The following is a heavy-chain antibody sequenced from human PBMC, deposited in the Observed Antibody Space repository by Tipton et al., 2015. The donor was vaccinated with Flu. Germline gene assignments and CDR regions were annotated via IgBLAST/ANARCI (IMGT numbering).Heavy chain of an antibody. D-gene: IGHD2-8*02. CDR3: ARVDIVLVPSGSKENWFDP. Sequence: TLSLTCNVSGGTINNDNYWAWLRQPPGKGLEWIGSVHYRGTQYHSPSLKSRVIMSADTAKKQSSLTLNSVTAADTAVYYCARVDIVLVPSGSKENWFDPWGQGILVTVSS. V-gene: IGHV4-39*07. CDR1: GGTINNDNY. J-gene: IGHJ5*02. CDR2: VHYRGTQ.